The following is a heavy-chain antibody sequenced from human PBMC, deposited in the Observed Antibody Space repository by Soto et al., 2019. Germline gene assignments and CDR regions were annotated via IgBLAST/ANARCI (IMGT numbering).Heavy chain of an antibody. J-gene: IGHJ6*02. CDR1: GYTFTSYC. V-gene: IGHV1-46*03. D-gene: IGHD3-9*01. CDR2: INPSGGST. Sequence: ASVKVSCKASGYTFTSYCMHWVRQAPGQGLEWMGIINPSGGSTSYAQKFQGRVTMTRDTSTSTVHMELSSLRSEDTAVYYCAWGRYDILPGLGMDVWGQGTTVTVSS. CDR3: AWGRYDILPGLGMDV.